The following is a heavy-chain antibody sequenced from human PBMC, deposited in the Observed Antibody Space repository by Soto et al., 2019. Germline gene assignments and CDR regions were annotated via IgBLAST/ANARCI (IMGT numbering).Heavy chain of an antibody. Sequence: SETLSLTCTVSGGSLNSGTYYCSWIRQPPGKELEWIGYIYYSGSTNYNPSLKSRVTISVDTSKNQFSLKLTSVIAADTAVYYCARDRGYGSGSYYVDPWGQGTLVTVSS. J-gene: IGHJ5*02. CDR2: IYYSGST. V-gene: IGHV4-61*01. CDR1: GGSLNSGTYY. D-gene: IGHD3-10*01. CDR3: ARDRGYGSGSYYVDP.